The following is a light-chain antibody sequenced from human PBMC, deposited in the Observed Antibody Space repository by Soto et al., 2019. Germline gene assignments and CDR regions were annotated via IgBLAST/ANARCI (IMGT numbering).Light chain of an antibody. Sequence: DIQMTQSPSSLSASVGDRVTITCRASQGISNYLAWYQQQPGKVPKLLIYVASTLQSGVPSRFSGSGSGTDFTLTICSLQPEDVATYYCQKYNSAPWTFGQGTKVEIK. CDR3: QKYNSAPWT. CDR2: VAS. J-gene: IGKJ1*01. CDR1: QGISNY. V-gene: IGKV1-27*01.